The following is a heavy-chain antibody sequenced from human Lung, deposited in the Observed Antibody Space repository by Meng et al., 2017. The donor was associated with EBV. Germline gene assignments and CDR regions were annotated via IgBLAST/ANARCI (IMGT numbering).Heavy chain of an antibody. D-gene: IGHD1-26*01. CDR2: INTNTGSP. J-gene: IGHJ4*01. CDR1: GYSFTSYA. V-gene: IGHV7-4-1*02. Sequence: QVQLVQSGTELKNPGASVKVSCKASGYSFTSYAMNWVRQAPGQGLEWMGWINTNTGSPTYAQGFTRRVVFSLDTSVSTAYLQISSLKAEDTAVYYCARGVVGATAGDDRGHGTLGIVSS. CDR3: ARGVVGATAGDD.